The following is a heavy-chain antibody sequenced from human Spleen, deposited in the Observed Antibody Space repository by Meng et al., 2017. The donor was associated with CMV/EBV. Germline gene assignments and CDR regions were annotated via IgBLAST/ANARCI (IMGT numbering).Heavy chain of an antibody. CDR1: FISYD. Sequence: FISYDITWVRQATGQGLEWMGWMNPNSGNTADTQKFHSRVTMTTNTSISTAYMELCSLRFEDAAVYYCARGRVVSYYYDSSGYNRFDPWGQGTLVTVSS. D-gene: IGHD3-22*01. CDR2: MNPNSGNT. J-gene: IGHJ5*02. CDR3: ARGRVVSYYYDSSGYNRFDP. V-gene: IGHV1-8*01.